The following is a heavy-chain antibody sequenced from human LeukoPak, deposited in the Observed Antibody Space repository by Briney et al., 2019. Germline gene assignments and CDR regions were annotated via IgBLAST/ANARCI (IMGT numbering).Heavy chain of an antibody. V-gene: IGHV3-7*01. Sequence: PGGSLRLSCAASGFTFDDYGMSWVRQAPGKGLEWVASIKEDGSATLYVDSVKGRFSISRDNAKYSLYLQMNSLRAEDTAVYYCTKDSHRRSDYWGQGTLLTVSS. CDR3: TKDSHRRSDY. CDR1: GFTFDDYG. D-gene: IGHD1-14*01. CDR2: IKEDGSAT. J-gene: IGHJ4*02.